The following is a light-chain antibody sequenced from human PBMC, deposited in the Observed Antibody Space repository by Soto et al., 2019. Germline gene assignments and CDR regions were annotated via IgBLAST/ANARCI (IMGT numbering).Light chain of an antibody. CDR3: CSYAGSPFYV. CDR2: DVT. CDR1: SSDVGGYEY. Sequence: QSALTQPRSVSGSPGQSVTISCTGTSSDVGGYEYVSWYQQHPGKAPKLMIYDVTKRPSGVPDRFSGSRSGNPASLTISGLQTEDEADYYCCSYAGSPFYVFGIGTKLTVL. J-gene: IGLJ1*01. V-gene: IGLV2-11*01.